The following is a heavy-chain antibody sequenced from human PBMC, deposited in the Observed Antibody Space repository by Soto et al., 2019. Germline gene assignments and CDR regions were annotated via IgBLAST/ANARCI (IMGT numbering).Heavy chain of an antibody. CDR3: ARGGGVGVAGSAAFDM. V-gene: IGHV1-2*02. D-gene: IGHD3-3*01. CDR1: GYPVTAYY. J-gene: IGHJ3*02. CDR2: INPATGAA. Sequence: QLHLVQSGAVVKKPGASVTVSCSASGYPVTAYYMHWVRQAPGRGLEWMGGINPATGAAKYTQTFPGRVTIAREASTGTVFMELSGLTSEDPAVFYCARGGGVGVAGSAAFDMWGQGTLVTVSS.